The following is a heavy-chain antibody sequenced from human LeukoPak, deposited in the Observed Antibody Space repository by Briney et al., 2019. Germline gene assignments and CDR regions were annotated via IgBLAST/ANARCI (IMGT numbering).Heavy chain of an antibody. D-gene: IGHD4-17*01. Sequence: ASVKVSCKASGGTFSSYAISWVRQAPGQGLEWMGGIIPIFGTANYAQKFQGRVTITADESTSTAYMELSSLRSEDTAVYYCAGEMTTVTISAFDIWGQGTMVTVSS. CDR1: GGTFSSYA. CDR2: IIPIFGTA. V-gene: IGHV1-69*13. J-gene: IGHJ3*02. CDR3: AGEMTTVTISAFDI.